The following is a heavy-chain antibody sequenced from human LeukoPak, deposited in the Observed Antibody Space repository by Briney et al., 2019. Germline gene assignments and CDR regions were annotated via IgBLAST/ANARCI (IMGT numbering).Heavy chain of an antibody. CDR2: IGGDGGSV. J-gene: IGHJ4*02. V-gene: IGHV3-48*02. CDR1: GFSFSSYY. CDR3: ARFDWLLAFDF. Sequence: GGSLRLSCLTSGFSFSSYYMTWVRQAPGRGLEWVSTIGGDGGSVFYADSVKGRFTISRDNARTSLYLHKSSLTDEDTAVYFCARFDWLLAFDFWGQGALVTVSS. D-gene: IGHD3-9*01.